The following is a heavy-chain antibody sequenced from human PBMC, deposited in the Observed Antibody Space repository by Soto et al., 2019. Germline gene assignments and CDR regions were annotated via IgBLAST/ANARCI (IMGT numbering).Heavy chain of an antibody. D-gene: IGHD6-13*01. CDR3: AKIEAGGRFDY. CDR1: GFTFGSYA. CDR2: ISAGDGNT. J-gene: IGHJ4*02. Sequence: GGSLRLSCAASGFTFGSYAMNWVRQAAGKGLEWVSTISAGDGNTFYADSVKGRFLISRDVSKNTLYLQMNSLRVEDTAVYYCAKIEAGGRFDYWGQGTLVTVSS. V-gene: IGHV3-23*01.